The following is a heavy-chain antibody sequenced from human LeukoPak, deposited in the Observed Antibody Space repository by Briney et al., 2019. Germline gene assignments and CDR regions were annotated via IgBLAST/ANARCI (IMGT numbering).Heavy chain of an antibody. V-gene: IGHV3-13*01. D-gene: IGHD6-19*01. J-gene: IGHJ6*02. Sequence: PGGSLTLFCGASGFTFSSCDVHWVRQATGKGGVWLSAIGTAGDTYYPGSVKGRFTISRENAKNSLYLQMNSLRAGDTAVYYCARGGYSSGWNKFGMDAWGQGTTVTVSS. CDR2: IGTAGDT. CDR3: ARGGYSSGWNKFGMDA. CDR1: GFTFSSCD.